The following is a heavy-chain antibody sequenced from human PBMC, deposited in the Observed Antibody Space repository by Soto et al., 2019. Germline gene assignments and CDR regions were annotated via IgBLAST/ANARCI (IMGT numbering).Heavy chain of an antibody. D-gene: IGHD6-19*01. V-gene: IGHV4-4*02. Sequence: QVQLQESGPGLVKPSGTLSLTCAVSGASISDNNWWSWVRQPPGKGLEWIGEVVHRGTTNNNPSLRSRVTISMDKSKNQSSLTLSSVTAADSAVYYCARHLGVTGTRGCDYLGQGTLVTVSS. CDR3: ARHLGVTGTRGCDY. J-gene: IGHJ4*02. CDR2: VVHRGTT. CDR1: GASISDNNW.